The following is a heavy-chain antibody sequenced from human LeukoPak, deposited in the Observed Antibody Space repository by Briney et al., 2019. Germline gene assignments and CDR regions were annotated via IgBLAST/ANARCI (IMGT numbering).Heavy chain of an antibody. CDR1: GFTFDDYA. Sequence: GGSLRLSCAASGFTFDDYAMHWVRQAPGKGLEWVSGISWNSGSIGYADSVKGRFTISRDNAKNSLYLQMNSLRAEDMALYYCAKGDDAFDIWGQGTMVTVSS. J-gene: IGHJ3*02. CDR3: AKGDDAFDI. V-gene: IGHV3-9*03. CDR2: ISWNSGSI.